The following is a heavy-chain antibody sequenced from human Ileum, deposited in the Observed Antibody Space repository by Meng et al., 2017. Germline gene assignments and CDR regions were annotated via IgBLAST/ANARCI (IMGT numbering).Heavy chain of an antibody. V-gene: IGHV1-8*01. J-gene: IGHJ6*02. Sequence: ASVKVSCKASGYTFTSYDINWVRQATGQGLEWMGWINPNSGNTGYAQKFQGRVTMTRNTSISTAYMELSSLRSEDTAVYYCARGGNDYYYYGMDVWGQGTTVTVSS. D-gene: IGHD1-14*01. CDR3: ARGGNDYYYYGMDV. CDR2: INPNSGNT. CDR1: GYTFTSYD.